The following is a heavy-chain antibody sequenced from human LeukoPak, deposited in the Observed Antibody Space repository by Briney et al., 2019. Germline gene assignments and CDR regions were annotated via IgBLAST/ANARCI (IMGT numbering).Heavy chain of an antibody. V-gene: IGHV3-21*01. CDR2: ISSSSYI. J-gene: IGHJ4*02. CDR3: ARADSGYDWDY. CDR1: GFTFSSYS. Sequence: GGSLRLSCAASGFTFSSYSMNWVRQAPGKGLEWVSSISSSSYIYYADSVKGRFTISRDNAKNSLYLQMNSLRAEDTAVYYCARADSGYDWDYWGQGTLVTVSS. D-gene: IGHD5-12*01.